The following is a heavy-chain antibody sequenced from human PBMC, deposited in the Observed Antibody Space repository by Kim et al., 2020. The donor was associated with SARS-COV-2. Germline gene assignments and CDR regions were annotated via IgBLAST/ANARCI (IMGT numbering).Heavy chain of an antibody. CDR3: TRAKSYYNYGMDV. V-gene: IGHV4-4*02. Sequence: SETLSLTCAVSGTVSGDSFSSGNWCTWVRQSPGKGLEWLGEVYHSGSTNYNPSLKSRVTISVDKSRNQFSLRLSSVTAADTAVYYCTRAKSYYNYGMDVWGQGTSVTVAS. CDR1: GDSFSSGNW. CDR2: VYHSGST. J-gene: IGHJ6*02. D-gene: IGHD5-12*01.